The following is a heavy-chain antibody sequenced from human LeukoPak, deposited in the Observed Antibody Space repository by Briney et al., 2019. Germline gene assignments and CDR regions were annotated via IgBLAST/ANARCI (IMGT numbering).Heavy chain of an antibody. D-gene: IGHD1-26*01. CDR1: GFTVSSNS. CDR2: ISGSDGST. Sequence: GGSLRLSCTVSGFTVSSNSMSWVRQAPGKGLEWVSTISGSDGSTYYADSVKGRFTISRDNSKNTLYLQMNSLRAEDTAVYYCAKEKRVGVTPPYFDYWGQGTLVTVSS. CDR3: AKEKRVGVTPPYFDY. V-gene: IGHV3-23*01. J-gene: IGHJ4*02.